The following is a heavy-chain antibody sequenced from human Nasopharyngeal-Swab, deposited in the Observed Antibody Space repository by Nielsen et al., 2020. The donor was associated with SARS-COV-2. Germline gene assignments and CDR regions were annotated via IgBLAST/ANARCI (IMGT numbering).Heavy chain of an antibody. Sequence: ASVKVSCKASGYTFTSYGISWVRQAPGQGLEWMGWISAYNGNTNYAQKLQGRVTMTTDTSTSTAYMELRSLRSEDTAVYYCARDNRYYDSSGYYWFDGMDVWGQGTTVTVSS. J-gene: IGHJ6*02. CDR2: ISAYNGNT. CDR1: GYTFTSYG. D-gene: IGHD3-22*01. CDR3: ARDNRYYDSSGYYWFDGMDV. V-gene: IGHV1-18*01.